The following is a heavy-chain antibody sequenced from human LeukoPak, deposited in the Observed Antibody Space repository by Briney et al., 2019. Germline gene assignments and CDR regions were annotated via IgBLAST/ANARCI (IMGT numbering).Heavy chain of an antibody. V-gene: IGHV4-4*07. J-gene: IGHJ4*02. CDR1: GGSISSYY. D-gene: IGHD4-23*01. CDR2: IYTSGST. CDR3: TRVAYGDNSKHFDY. Sequence: SETLSLTCTVSGGSISSYYWSWIRQPAGKGLEWIGRIYTSGSTNYNPSLKSRVTMSVDTSKNQFSLKLSSVTAADTAVYYCTRVAYGDNSKHFDYWGQGTLVTVSS.